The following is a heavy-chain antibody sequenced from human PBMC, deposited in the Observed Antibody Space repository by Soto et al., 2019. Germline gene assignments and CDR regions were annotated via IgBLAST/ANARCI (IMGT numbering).Heavy chain of an antibody. D-gene: IGHD5-12*01. V-gene: IGHV4-34*01. J-gene: IGHJ4*02. CDR3: ARGVHSGYAGIFDL. Sequence: SESLSLTCAVYSGSFSGYYWTWIRQSPGKGLEWIGEINQSGGTNNNPSLKSRVTMSVDTSKNQFSLKLSSVTAADTAVYYCARGVHSGYAGIFDLWGRGTLVTVSS. CDR2: INQSGGT. CDR1: SGSFSGYY.